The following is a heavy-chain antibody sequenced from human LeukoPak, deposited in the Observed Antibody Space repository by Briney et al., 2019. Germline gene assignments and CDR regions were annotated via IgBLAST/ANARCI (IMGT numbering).Heavy chain of an antibody. J-gene: IGHJ4*02. Sequence: PGGSLRLSCAASGFTFSNYWMSWVRQAPGRGLEWVANRNQDGSEINYVDSVKGRFTISRDNARNSLYLQMNGLRADDTAAYYCARDRGYSTFDYWGQGTLVTVSS. V-gene: IGHV3-7*01. CDR2: RNQDGSEI. CDR1: GFTFSNYW. CDR3: ARDRGYSTFDY. D-gene: IGHD3-22*01.